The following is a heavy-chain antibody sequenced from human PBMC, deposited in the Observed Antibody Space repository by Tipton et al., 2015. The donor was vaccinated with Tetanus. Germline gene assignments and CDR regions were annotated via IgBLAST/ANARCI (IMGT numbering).Heavy chain of an antibody. D-gene: IGHD5-18*01. CDR3: ARDPIDTAMAADY. V-gene: IGHV3-7*01. CDR2: IKPDGSEK. J-gene: IGHJ4*02. CDR1: GFPFSNYA. Sequence: SLRLSCAASGFPFSNYAMSWVRQAPGKGLEWVASIKPDGSEKGYMDSVKGRFTISRDNAKSSLYLQMNSLRAEDTAFYFCARDPIDTAMAADYWGQGALVTVSS.